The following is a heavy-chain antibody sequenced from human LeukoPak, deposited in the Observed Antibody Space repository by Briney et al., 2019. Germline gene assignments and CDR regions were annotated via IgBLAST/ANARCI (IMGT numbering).Heavy chain of an antibody. Sequence: GGSLRLSCAASGFTFSSYAMHWVRQAPGKGLEWVAVISYDGSNKYYADSVKGRFTISRDNSKNTLYLQMNSLRAEDTAVYYCARGHDSSKGNYWGQGTLVTVSS. CDR2: ISYDGSNK. V-gene: IGHV3-30-3*01. CDR3: ARGHDSSKGNY. J-gene: IGHJ4*02. CDR1: GFTFSSYA. D-gene: IGHD6-13*01.